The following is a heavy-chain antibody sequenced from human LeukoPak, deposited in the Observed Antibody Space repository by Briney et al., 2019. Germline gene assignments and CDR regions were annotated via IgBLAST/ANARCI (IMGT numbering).Heavy chain of an antibody. D-gene: IGHD6-6*01. V-gene: IGHV3-49*04. Sequence: GGSLRLSCTASGFTFGDYAMTWVRQAPGKGLEWVGFIRSKVYGGTPEYAASVKGRFTISRDDSKNSLYLQMNSLKTEDTAVYYCARGIAAPEDYYYYYMDVWGKGTTVTVSS. CDR2: IRSKVYGGTP. J-gene: IGHJ6*03. CDR1: GFTFGDYA. CDR3: ARGIAAPEDYYYYYMDV.